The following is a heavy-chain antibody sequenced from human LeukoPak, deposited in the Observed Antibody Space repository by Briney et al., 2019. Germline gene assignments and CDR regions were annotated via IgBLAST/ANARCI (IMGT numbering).Heavy chain of an antibody. CDR2: IIPIFGTA. D-gene: IGHD6-13*01. Sequence: GSSVKVSCTASGGTFSSYAISWVRQAPGQGLEWMGGIIPIFGTANYAQKFQGRVTITADESTSTAYMELSSLRSEDTAVYYCAAYNSSSWFYYYYYYGMDVWGQGTTVTVSS. CDR3: AAYNSSSWFYYYYYYGMDV. V-gene: IGHV1-69*01. J-gene: IGHJ6*02. CDR1: GGTFSSYA.